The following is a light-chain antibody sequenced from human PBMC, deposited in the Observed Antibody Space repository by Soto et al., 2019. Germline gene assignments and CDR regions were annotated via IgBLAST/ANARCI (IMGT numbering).Light chain of an antibody. V-gene: IGLV2-14*01. Sequence: QSVLTQPASVSGSPGQSITISCTGTSSDVGAYNSVSWYQQHPGKAPKLMIYEVTNRPSGVSNRFSGSKSGNTASLTVSGLQAEDEADYYCSSYTTSSALGVFGGGTKVTVL. CDR3: SSYTTSSALGV. J-gene: IGLJ3*02. CDR2: EVT. CDR1: SSDVGAYNS.